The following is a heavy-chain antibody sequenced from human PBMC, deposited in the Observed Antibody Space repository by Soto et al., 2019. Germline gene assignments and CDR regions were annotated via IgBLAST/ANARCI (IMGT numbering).Heavy chain of an antibody. CDR1: GFTFSSYE. V-gene: IGHV3-48*03. J-gene: IGHJ4*02. Sequence: EVQLVESGGGLVQPGGSLRLSCAASGFTFSSYEMNWVRQAPGKGLEWVSYISSSGSTIYYADSVKGRFTISRDNAKNSLYLQMNSLRAEDTAVYYCARVAETRSGWYVDYWGQGTLVTVSS. CDR2: ISSSGSTI. CDR3: ARVAETRSGWYVDY. D-gene: IGHD6-19*01.